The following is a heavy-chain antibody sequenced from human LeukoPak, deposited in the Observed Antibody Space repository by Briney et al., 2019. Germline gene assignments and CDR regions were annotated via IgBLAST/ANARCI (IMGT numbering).Heavy chain of an antibody. CDR1: GFTFTNTG. V-gene: IGHV3-15*04. CDR2: IESTAVGGTA. CDR3: TTDFDM. J-gene: IGHJ3*02. Sequence: GGSRRLSCSASGFTFTNTGLSWVGQAPGNGLEWVGRIESTAVGGTADYAAPVRGRFTISRDDSKNTLYLQMNSLKIEDTGVYYFTTDFDMWGKGTMVTVSS.